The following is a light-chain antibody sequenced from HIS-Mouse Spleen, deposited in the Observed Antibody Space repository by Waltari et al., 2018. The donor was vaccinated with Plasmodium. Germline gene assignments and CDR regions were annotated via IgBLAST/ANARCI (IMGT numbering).Light chain of an antibody. V-gene: IGKV1-6*01. CDR3: LQDYNYPYT. J-gene: IGKJ2*01. CDR2: AAS. Sequence: AIQMTQSPSPLSASVGDRVPITCRARQGIRNDLGWYQQKPGKAPKLLISAASSLQSGVPSRFSGSGAGTDFTLTISSLQPEDFATYYCLQDYNYPYTFGQGTKLEIK. CDR1: QGIRND.